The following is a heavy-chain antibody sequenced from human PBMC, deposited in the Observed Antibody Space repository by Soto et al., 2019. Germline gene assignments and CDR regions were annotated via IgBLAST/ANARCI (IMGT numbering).Heavy chain of an antibody. D-gene: IGHD6-13*01. V-gene: IGHV3-33*01. CDR2: IWNDGIGK. Sequence: LRLSCATSGFTFSSYAMHWVRQAPGKGLEWVSLIWNDGIGKYYADSVKGRFTISRDTSKSTLYLEMNSLRVDDTAVYYCVRDNVAAADLFDSWGQGTLVTVSS. J-gene: IGHJ4*02. CDR1: GFTFSSYA. CDR3: VRDNVAAADLFDS.